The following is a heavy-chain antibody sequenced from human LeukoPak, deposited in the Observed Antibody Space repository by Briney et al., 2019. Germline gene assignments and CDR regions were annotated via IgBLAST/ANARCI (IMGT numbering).Heavy chain of an antibody. CDR1: GFTFSSYA. Sequence: GGSLRLSCAASGFTFSSYAMSWGRQAPGKGLEWASAISGSGGSTYYADSVKGRFTISRDNSTNTLYLQMNSLRAEDTAIYYCAKDQERITIFRVILDSFDTGGQGTMVTVS. CDR2: ISGSGGST. J-gene: IGHJ3*02. CDR3: AKDQERITIFRVILDSFDT. D-gene: IGHD3-3*01. V-gene: IGHV3-23*01.